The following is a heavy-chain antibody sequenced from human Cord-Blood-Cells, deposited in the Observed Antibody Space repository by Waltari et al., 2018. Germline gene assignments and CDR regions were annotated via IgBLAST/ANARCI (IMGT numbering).Heavy chain of an antibody. CDR3: ARTSIVGATRYYYYGMDV. J-gene: IGHJ6*02. CDR1: GYTFTGYY. Sequence: QVQLVQSGAEVKKPGASVKVSCKASGYTFTGYYMHWVRQVPGQGLEWMGWINPNSGGTNYAQKFQGWVTMTRDTSISTAYMELSRLRSDDTAVYYCARTSIVGATRYYYYGMDVWGQGTTVTVSS. D-gene: IGHD1-26*01. V-gene: IGHV1-2*04. CDR2: INPNSGGT.